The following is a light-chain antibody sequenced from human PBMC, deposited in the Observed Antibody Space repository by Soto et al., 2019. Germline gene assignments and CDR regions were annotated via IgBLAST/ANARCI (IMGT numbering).Light chain of an antibody. Sequence: DIQMTQSPSSMSASVGYRVTITCRARHRINNDLNWYQQKPGKAPKLLIYGAFSLESGVPSTFSGRGSGKDFHFPISSLPTAEFGISYCPQNFGKPLVTFGQGTKVDIK. CDR1: HRINND. CDR2: GAF. V-gene: IGKV1-39*01. CDR3: PQNFGKPLVT. J-gene: IGKJ1*01.